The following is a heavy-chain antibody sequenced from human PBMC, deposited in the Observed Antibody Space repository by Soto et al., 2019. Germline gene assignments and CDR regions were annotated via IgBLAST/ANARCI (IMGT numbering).Heavy chain of an antibody. CDR3: ARGQDHIVVVVAATGWFDP. V-gene: IGHV1-8*01. CDR1: GYTFTSYD. D-gene: IGHD2-15*01. Sequence: ASVKVSCKASGYTFTSYDINWVRQATGQGLEWMGWMNPNSGNTGYAQKFQGRVTMTRNTSISTAYMELSSLRSEDTAVYYCARGQDHIVVVVAATGWFDPWGQGTLVTVSS. CDR2: MNPNSGNT. J-gene: IGHJ5*02.